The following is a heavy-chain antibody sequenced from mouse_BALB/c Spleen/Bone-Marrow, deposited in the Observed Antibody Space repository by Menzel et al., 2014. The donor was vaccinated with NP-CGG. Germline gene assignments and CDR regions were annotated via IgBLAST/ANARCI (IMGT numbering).Heavy chain of an antibody. CDR2: IYPYNGVP. CDR3: ENRGEYFDV. V-gene: IGHV1-31*01. CDR1: GYSFTGYY. Sequence: VQLQQSGPELVKPGASVKISCKASGYSFTGYYMHWVKQSHGNSLDWIGYIYPYNGVPSYNQKFKGKATLTVDKSSSTAYMELRSLTSDDSAVYYCENRGEYFDVWGAGTTVTVSS. J-gene: IGHJ1*01.